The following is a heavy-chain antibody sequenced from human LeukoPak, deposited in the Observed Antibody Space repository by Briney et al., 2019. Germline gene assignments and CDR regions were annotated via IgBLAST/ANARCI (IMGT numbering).Heavy chain of an antibody. Sequence: PGGSLRLSCAASGFTFSSYWMSWVRQAPGKGLEWVAVIWYDGSNKYYADSVKGRFTISRDNSKNTLYLQMNSLRAEDTAVYYCAKTAYYYDSSGYYYADAFDIWGQGTMVTVSS. CDR3: AKTAYYYDSSGYYYADAFDI. D-gene: IGHD3-22*01. V-gene: IGHV3-33*06. CDR2: IWYDGSNK. J-gene: IGHJ3*02. CDR1: GFTFSSYW.